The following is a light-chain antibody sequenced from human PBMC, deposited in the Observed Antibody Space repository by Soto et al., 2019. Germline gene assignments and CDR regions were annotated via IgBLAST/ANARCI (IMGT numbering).Light chain of an antibody. CDR3: QVWDTITDQYI. CDR1: NVGGKS. V-gene: IGLV3-21*02. CDR2: DAR. J-gene: IGLJ1*01. Sequence: SYDLTQPPSVSVAPGQTARITCGGDNVGGKSVQWYQQKPGQAPVLVLYDARDRPSWIPERFSGSNSGNTAALIISRVEAGDEADFYCQVWDTITDQYIFGSGTKVTVL.